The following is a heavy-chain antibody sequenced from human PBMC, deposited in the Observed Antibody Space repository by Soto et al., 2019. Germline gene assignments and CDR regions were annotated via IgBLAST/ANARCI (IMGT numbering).Heavy chain of an antibody. CDR1: GGSIRSSSYY. J-gene: IGHJ6*02. Sequence: PSETLSLTCTVSGGSIRSSSYYWGWIRQPPGKGLEWIGSIYYSGSTYYNPSLKSRVTISVDTSKNQFSLKLSSVTAADTAVYYCARHGDGGSYFYYYYYGMDVWGQGTTVT. CDR2: IYYSGST. V-gene: IGHV4-39*01. D-gene: IGHD1-26*01. CDR3: ARHGDGGSYFYYYYYGMDV.